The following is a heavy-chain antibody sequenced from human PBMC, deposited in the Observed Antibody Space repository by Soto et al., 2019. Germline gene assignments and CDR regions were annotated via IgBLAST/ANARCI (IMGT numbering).Heavy chain of an antibody. D-gene: IGHD6-13*01. J-gene: IGHJ5*02. CDR1: GFTFSSYA. CDR3: AKGHSSSWPTSNWFDP. V-gene: IGHV3-23*01. CDR2: ISGSGGST. Sequence: GGSLRLSCAASGFTFSSYAMSWVRQAPGKGLEWVSAISGSGGSTYYADCVKGRFTISRDNSKNTLYLQMNSLRAEDTAVYYCAKGHSSSWPTSNWFDPWGQGTLVTVS.